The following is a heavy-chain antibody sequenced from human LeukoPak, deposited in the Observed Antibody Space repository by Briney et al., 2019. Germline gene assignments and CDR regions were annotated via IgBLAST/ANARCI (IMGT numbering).Heavy chain of an antibody. V-gene: IGHV4-39*01. D-gene: IGHD3-10*01. Sequence: SETLSLTCTVSGGSISSISYYWGWIRQPPGKGLEWIGSMYHNGSTYYNPSLKSRVTISVDTSKNQFSLKLSSVTAADTAVYYCARTRYYYNSRSYGAPYYFDYWGQGTLVTVSS. J-gene: IGHJ4*02. CDR3: ARTRYYYNSRSYGAPYYFDY. CDR1: GGSISSISYY. CDR2: MYHNGST.